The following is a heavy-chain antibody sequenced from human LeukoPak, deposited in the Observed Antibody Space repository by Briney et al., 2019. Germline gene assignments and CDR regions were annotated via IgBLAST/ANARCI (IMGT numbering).Heavy chain of an antibody. CDR3: ARDRDADYDSSGNWFDP. CDR1: GFNFNTYT. Sequence: PGGSLRLSCDASGFNFNTYTMYWVRQAPGKGLEWVSYISSSSSTIYYADSVKGRFTISRDNAKNSLYLQMNSLRAEDTAVYYCARDRDADYDSSGNWFDPWGQGTLVTVSS. CDR2: ISSSSSTI. J-gene: IGHJ5*02. V-gene: IGHV3-48*01. D-gene: IGHD3-22*01.